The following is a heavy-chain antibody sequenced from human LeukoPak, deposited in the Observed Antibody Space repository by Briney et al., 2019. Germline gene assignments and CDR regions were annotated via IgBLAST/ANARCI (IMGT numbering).Heavy chain of an antibody. CDR3: ARVFDL. Sequence: SQTLSLTCTVSGGSMSSDSYYWNWIRQPAGKGLEWIGRIYTSGTTNYNPSLKSRVTISVDTSKNQLSLKLSSVTAADTAVYYCARVFDLWGQGTLVTVSS. CDR2: IYTSGTT. V-gene: IGHV4-61*02. J-gene: IGHJ5*02. CDR1: GGSMSSDSYY.